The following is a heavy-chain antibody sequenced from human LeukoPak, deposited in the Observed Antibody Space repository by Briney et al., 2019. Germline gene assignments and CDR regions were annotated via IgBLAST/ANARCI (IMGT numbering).Heavy chain of an antibody. CDR2: IRHDGSNK. CDR3: ARDPAGNYYYYYMDV. CDR1: GLTFSSYD. Sequence: GGSLRLSCAASGLTFSSYDMHWVRQAPGKGLEWVAFIRHDGSNKYYADSVKGRFTISRDNSKNTLYLQMNSLRAEDTAVYYCARDPAGNYYYYYMDVWGKGTTVTISS. D-gene: IGHD3-10*01. V-gene: IGHV3-30*02. J-gene: IGHJ6*03.